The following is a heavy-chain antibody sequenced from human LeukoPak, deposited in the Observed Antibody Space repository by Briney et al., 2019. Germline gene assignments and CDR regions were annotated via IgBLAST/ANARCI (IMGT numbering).Heavy chain of an antibody. CDR3: ARDLRLDERITIFGVVIDDY. CDR1: GFTFSSYS. Sequence: GGSLRLSCAASGFTFSSYSMNWVRQAPGKGLEWVSSISSSSSYIYYADSVKGRFTISRDNAKNSLYQQMNSLRAEATAVYYCARDLRLDERITIFGVVIDDYWGQGTLVTVSS. CDR2: ISSSSSYI. D-gene: IGHD3-3*01. J-gene: IGHJ4*02. V-gene: IGHV3-21*01.